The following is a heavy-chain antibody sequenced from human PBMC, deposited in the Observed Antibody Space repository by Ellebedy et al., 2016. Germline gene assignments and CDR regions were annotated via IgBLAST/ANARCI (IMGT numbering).Heavy chain of an antibody. Sequence: SETLSLTCIVSGGSISSYYWSWIRQPPGKGLEWIGYIYSTGSTNYNPALESRVSISVDTSRNQLPLKLNSVTAADTAVYYCARDRDLDSWGQGTLVTVSS. D-gene: IGHD5-24*01. CDR3: ARDRDLDS. V-gene: IGHV4-59*01. CDR1: GGSISSYY. J-gene: IGHJ4*02. CDR2: IYSTGST.